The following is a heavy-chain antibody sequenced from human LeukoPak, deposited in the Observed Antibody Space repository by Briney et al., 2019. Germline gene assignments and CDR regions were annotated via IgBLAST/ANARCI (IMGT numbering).Heavy chain of an antibody. D-gene: IGHD6-19*01. CDR2: ISGSGGST. Sequence: PGGSLRLSCAASGFRFNTFWMSWVRQAPGKGLEWVSAISGSGGSTYYADSVKGRFTISRDNSKNTLHLQMNSLRAEDTAVYYCAKVTEQWLVQDYFDYWGQGTLVTVSS. V-gene: IGHV3-23*01. CDR1: GFRFNTFW. J-gene: IGHJ4*02. CDR3: AKVTEQWLVQDYFDY.